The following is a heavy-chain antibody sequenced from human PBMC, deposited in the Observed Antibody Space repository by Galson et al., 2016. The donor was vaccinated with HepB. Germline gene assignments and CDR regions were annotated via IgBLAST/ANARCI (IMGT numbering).Heavy chain of an antibody. CDR2: FYITGTT. V-gene: IGHV4-4*07. Sequence: ETLSPTCAVSGASVTDYYWSWIRQPAGKGLEWVGRFYITGTTNYNPSLRSRVAMSVDTSANLFSLKLVSVTAADTAIYYCARVSPARDLWSREFYDYWGQGALVTVSS. D-gene: IGHD3-10*01. CDR3: ARVSPARDLWSREFYDY. J-gene: IGHJ4*02. CDR1: GASVTDYY.